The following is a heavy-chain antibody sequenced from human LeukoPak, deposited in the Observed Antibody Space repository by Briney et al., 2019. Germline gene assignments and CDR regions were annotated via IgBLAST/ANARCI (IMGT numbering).Heavy chain of an antibody. CDR3: TRVGPYRLDDSSGYYSS. J-gene: IGHJ4*02. CDR2: IRSKANSYAT. D-gene: IGHD3-22*01. Sequence: GGSLKLSCAASGFTFSGSAMHWVRQASGKGLEWVGCIRSKANSYATAYAASVKGRFTISRDDSKNTAYLQMNSLKTEDTAVYYCTRVGPYRLDDSSGYYSSWGQGTLVTASS. V-gene: IGHV3-73*01. CDR1: GFTFSGSA.